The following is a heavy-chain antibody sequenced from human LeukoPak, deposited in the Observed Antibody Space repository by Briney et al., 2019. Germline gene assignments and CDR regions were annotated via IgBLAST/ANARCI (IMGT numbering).Heavy chain of an antibody. J-gene: IGHJ4*02. CDR3: ARAVTVTAESAFGY. Sequence: GGSLRLSCVASGFTFSSYAMHWVRQTPGKGLECVSGINSNGGSKHYANSVKGRFTISRDNSKHTLYLQMDSLRTEDMAVYYCARAVTVTAESAFGYWGQGTLVTVSS. CDR2: INSNGGSK. D-gene: IGHD2-21*02. CDR1: GFTFSSYA. V-gene: IGHV3-64*01.